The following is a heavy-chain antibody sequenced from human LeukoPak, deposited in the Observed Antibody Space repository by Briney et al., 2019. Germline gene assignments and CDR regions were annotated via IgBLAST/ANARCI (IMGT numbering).Heavy chain of an antibody. CDR1: GFTVSSNY. CDR3: ARVTYYYYYMDV. V-gene: IGHV3-66*01. J-gene: IGHJ6*03. Sequence: PGGSLRLSCAASGFTVSSNYMSWVRQAPGKGLECVSVIYSGGSTYYADSVKGRFTISRDNSKNTLYLQVNSLRAEDTAVYYCARVTYYYYYMDVWGRGTTVTISS. D-gene: IGHD2-21*02. CDR2: IYSGGST.